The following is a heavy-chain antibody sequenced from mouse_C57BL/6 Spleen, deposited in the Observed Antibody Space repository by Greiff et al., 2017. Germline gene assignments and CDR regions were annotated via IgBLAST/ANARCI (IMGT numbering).Heavy chain of an antibody. J-gene: IGHJ3*01. V-gene: IGHV1-82*01. CDR3: ARSWVTTVVDPAWFAY. CDR2: IYPGDGDT. D-gene: IGHD1-1*01. Sequence: VQLQQSGPELVKPGASVKISCKASGYAFSSSWMNWVKPRPGKGLEWIGRIYPGDGDTNYNGKFKGKATLTADKSSSTAYMQLSSLSSEDSAVYFCARSWVTTVVDPAWFAYWGQGTLVTVSA. CDR1: GYAFSSSW.